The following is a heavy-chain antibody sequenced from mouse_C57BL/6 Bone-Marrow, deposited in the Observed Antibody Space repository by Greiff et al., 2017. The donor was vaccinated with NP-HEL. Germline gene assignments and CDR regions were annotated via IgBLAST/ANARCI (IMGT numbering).Heavy chain of an antibody. Sequence: EVQLVESGGDLVKPGGSLKLSCAASGFTFSSYGMSWVRQTPDKRLEWVATISSGGSYTYYPDSVKGRFTISRDNAKNTLYLQMSSLKSEDTAMYYCASLYYYGSSHYAMDDWGQGTSVTVSS. CDR3: ASLYYYGSSHYAMDD. CDR2: ISSGGSYT. V-gene: IGHV5-6*01. D-gene: IGHD1-1*01. CDR1: GFTFSSYG. J-gene: IGHJ4*01.